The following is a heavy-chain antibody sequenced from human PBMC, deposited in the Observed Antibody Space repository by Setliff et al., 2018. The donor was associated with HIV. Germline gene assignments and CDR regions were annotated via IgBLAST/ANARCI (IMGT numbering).Heavy chain of an antibody. CDR3: VREGAGPTDDAFDI. Sequence: ASVKVSCKASGYTFTGYYMHWVRQAPGQGLEWMGWIKINSGGTKFTQKFQGRVTMTRDTSLSTAYMELSRLRSDDTAVYYCVREGAGPTDDAFDIWGQGTMGTV. CDR1: GYTFTGYY. J-gene: IGHJ3*02. CDR2: IKINSGGT. V-gene: IGHV1-2*02. D-gene: IGHD4-17*01.